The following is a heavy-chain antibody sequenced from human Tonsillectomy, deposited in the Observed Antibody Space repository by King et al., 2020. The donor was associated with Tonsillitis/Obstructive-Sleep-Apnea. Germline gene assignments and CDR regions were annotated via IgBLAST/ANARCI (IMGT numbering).Heavy chain of an antibody. CDR3: AREGARIAVAGTDAFVI. V-gene: IGHV1-69*01. D-gene: IGHD6-19*01. Sequence: QLVQSGAEVKKPGSSVKVSCKASGGTFSSYAIRWVRQAPGQGLEWMGGIIPIFGTANYAQKFQGRVTITADESTSTAYMELSSLRSEDTAVYYCAREGARIAVAGTDAFVIWGQGTMVTVSS. CDR1: GGTFSSYA. J-gene: IGHJ3*02. CDR2: IIPIFGTA.